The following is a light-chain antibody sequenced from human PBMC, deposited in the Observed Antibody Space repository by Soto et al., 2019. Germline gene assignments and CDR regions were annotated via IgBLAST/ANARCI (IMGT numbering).Light chain of an antibody. CDR3: QRRAGWPPALT. V-gene: IGKV3-11*01. CDR1: QSVSSY. Sequence: EIVLTQSPGTLSLSPGDRATLSCRASQSVSSYLAWYQHKPGQAPRLLIYDASTRATGIPARFSGSGSGTGFTLTISSLEPEDVAVYFCQRRAGWPPALTFGGGTKVDIK. J-gene: IGKJ4*01. CDR2: DAS.